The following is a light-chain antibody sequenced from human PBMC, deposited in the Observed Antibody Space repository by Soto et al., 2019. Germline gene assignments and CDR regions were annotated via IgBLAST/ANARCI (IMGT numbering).Light chain of an antibody. J-gene: IGKJ1*01. CDR1: QYINTR. CDR3: HQRQSWTRT. V-gene: IGKV3D-11*03. CDR2: QTS. Sequence: EIVLTQSPATRSSFPGDRVTLSCRASQYINTRLAWYQHRPGQAPRLLIYQTSIRAAGIPARFSASMSGTDCTITISDVKHEDGSLYDCHQRQSWTRTFGQGTKVDIK.